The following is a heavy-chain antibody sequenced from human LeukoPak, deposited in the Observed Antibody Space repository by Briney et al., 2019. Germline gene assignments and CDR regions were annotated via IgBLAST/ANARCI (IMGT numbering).Heavy chain of an antibody. CDR2: SYYSGST. V-gene: IGHV4-59*01. D-gene: IGHD6-19*01. CDR3: ARTSPYSGRSTYHDY. Sequence: WETLSLTCSVSGVSITSDYWSWIRQPPGKGLEWIGYSYYSGSTNYNPSLKSRVTISVVTSKNQFSLKLSSVTAADTAVYYCARTSPYSGRSTYHDYWGQGTLVTVSS. J-gene: IGHJ4*02. CDR1: GVSITSDY.